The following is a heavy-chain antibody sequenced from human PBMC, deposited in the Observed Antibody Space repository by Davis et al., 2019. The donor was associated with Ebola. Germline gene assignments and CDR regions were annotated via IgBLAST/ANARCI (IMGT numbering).Heavy chain of an antibody. J-gene: IGHJ3*01. CDR3: ARVGQLPVSEWLLYAFDL. CDR2: INPSGGNT. Sequence: ASVPVPCKASGYTFTSYGISWVRQAPAQGLEWMGIINPSGGNTNYAQKFLGRVTMTTDKATSTAYLEMESLRSDDTAVYYCARVGQLPVSEWLLYAFDLWGQGTMVIVSS. V-gene: IGHV1-18*04. CDR1: GYTFTSYG. D-gene: IGHD3-3*01.